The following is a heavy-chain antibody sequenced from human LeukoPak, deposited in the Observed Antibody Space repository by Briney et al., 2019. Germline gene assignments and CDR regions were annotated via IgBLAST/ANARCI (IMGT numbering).Heavy chain of an antibody. D-gene: IGHD3-22*01. J-gene: IGHJ3*02. CDR3: AKGYDSRGSDAFDI. Sequence: PGGSLRLSCAASGFTFSSHWMRWVRQAPGKGLVWVSRINTDGTWTSYADSVKGRFTISRDNAKNTLYLQMNSLRAEDTALYYCAKGYDSRGSDAFDIWGQGTKVTVSS. CDR1: GFTFSSHW. V-gene: IGHV3-74*01. CDR2: INTDGTWT.